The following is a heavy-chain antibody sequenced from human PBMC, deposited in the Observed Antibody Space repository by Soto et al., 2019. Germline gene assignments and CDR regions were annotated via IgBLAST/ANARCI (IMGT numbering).Heavy chain of an antibody. CDR3: ARHVAVPRTRGFDY. J-gene: IGHJ4*02. CDR1: GGSISDNW. V-gene: IGHV4-4*02. CDR2: IYHSGTT. D-gene: IGHD2-15*01. Sequence: QVQLQESGPGLVKPSGTLSLTCAVAGGSISDNWWSWVRQAPGKGLEWIGEIYHSGTTYYNPSLKVRVIILVDKSASQISLTLRSVPAAVTVVYYCARHVAVPRTRGFDYWGQGALVAVS.